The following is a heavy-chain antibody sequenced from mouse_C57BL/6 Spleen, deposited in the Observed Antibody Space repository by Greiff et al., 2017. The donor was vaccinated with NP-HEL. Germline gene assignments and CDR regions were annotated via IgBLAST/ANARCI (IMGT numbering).Heavy chain of an antibody. V-gene: IGHV5-17*01. CDR1: GFTFSDYG. J-gene: IGHJ3*01. D-gene: IGHD1-1*02. Sequence: EVKLMESGGGLVKPGGSLKLSCAASGFTFSDYGMHWVRQAPEKGLEWVAYISSGSSTIYYADTVKGRFTISRDNAKNTLFLQMTSLRSEDTAMYYCARLTMTTYWGQGTLVTVSA. CDR2: ISSGSSTI. CDR3: ARLTMTTY.